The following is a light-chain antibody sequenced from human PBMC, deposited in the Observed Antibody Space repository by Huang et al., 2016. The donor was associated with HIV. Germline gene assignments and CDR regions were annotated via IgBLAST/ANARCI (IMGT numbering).Light chain of an antibody. J-gene: IGKJ1*01. Sequence: DIQMTQSPSSLSASLGDKVTITFQASLDINNYLNWYHQKPGKAPKLLISDASDLEPGVPSGFSGSRSGTDFTLTVSSLQAEDIGTYYCQQYDTFPLTFGQGTNVEI. CDR2: DAS. CDR1: LDINNY. V-gene: IGKV1-33*01. CDR3: QQYDTFPLT.